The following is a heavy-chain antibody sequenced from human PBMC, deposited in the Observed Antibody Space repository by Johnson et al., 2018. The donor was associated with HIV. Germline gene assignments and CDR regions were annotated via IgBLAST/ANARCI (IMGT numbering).Heavy chain of an antibody. D-gene: IGHD6-13*01. CDR1: GFTFSSYA. J-gene: IGHJ3*01. CDR3: ARDALQQLVPRGAFNL. CDR2: ISYDGNNK. Sequence: QMLLVESGGGVVQPGRSLRLSCAASGFTFSSYAMHWVRQTPGKGLEWVSVISYDGNNKYYADSVKGRFIISRYNSKNTVYLQMNSLRAEDTAVYYCARDALQQLVPRGAFNLWGQGTMVTVSS. V-gene: IGHV3-30*04.